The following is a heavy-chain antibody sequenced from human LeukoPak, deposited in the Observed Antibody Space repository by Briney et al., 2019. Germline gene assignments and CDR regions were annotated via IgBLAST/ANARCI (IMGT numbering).Heavy chain of an antibody. CDR2: INESGRT. CDR1: GGSFSNYY. CDR3: ARRWNYGRNYYIDV. J-gene: IGHJ6*03. Sequence: SETLSLTCAVYGGSFSNYYWSWIRQPPGKGLEWIGEINESGRTNYNPSLMSRVTISVDTSKNQFSLRLNSVTATDTAVYYCARRWNYGRNYYIDVWGKGATVSVS. D-gene: IGHD1-7*01. V-gene: IGHV4-34*01.